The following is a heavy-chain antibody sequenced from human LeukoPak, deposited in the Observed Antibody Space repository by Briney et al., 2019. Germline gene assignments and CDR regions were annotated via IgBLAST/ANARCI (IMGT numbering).Heavy chain of an antibody. V-gene: IGHV1-18*01. CDR3: ASTSPDFWSGYLKYYFDY. CDR1: GYTFTSYG. CDR2: ISAYNGNT. D-gene: IGHD3-3*01. J-gene: IGHJ4*02. Sequence: ASVKVSCKASGYTFTSYGISWVRQAPGQGLEWMGWISAYNGNTNYAQKFQGRVTITADESTSTAYMELSSLRSEDTAVYYCASTSPDFWSGYLKYYFDYWGQGTLVTVSS.